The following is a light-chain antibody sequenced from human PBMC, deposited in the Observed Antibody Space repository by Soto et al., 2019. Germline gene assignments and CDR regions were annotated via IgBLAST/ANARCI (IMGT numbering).Light chain of an antibody. CDR1: QSFRGL. CDR2: DAY. J-gene: IGKJ5*01. V-gene: IGKV3-11*01. Sequence: EVVLTQSPFTLSLAPLEIFTLSFRASQSFRGLLAWYQQKPGQAPRLLIYDAYNRATGIPPSFSGSGSGTDFTLTISSLEPQDSAVYYCQQRHMWPITFGQGTRLEI. CDR3: QQRHMWPIT.